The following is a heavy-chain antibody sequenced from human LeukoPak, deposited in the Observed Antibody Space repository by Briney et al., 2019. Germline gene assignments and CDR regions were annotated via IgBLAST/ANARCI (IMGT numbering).Heavy chain of an antibody. D-gene: IGHD3-10*01. CDR2: IYPGDSDT. Sequence: GESLKISCKGSGYSFTGYWIGWVRQMPGKGLEWMGIIYPGDSDTRYSPSFQGQVTISADKSISAAYLQWSSLKASDTAMYYCARGYGSGSYSHPINWFDPWGQGTLVTVSS. J-gene: IGHJ5*02. CDR3: ARGYGSGSYSHPINWFDP. CDR1: GYSFTGYW. V-gene: IGHV5-51*01.